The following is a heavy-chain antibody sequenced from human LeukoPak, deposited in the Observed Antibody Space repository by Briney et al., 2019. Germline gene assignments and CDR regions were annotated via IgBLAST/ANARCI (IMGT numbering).Heavy chain of an antibody. J-gene: IGHJ4*02. CDR2: CGTDGDT. Sequence: GGSLRLSCAASGFTFSTSALNWVRQAPGKGLEWVSACGTDGDTYYADSGKGRFTISRENSRHTLYLQMTGLRAEDTAVYYCAKKTPGTYPFDSWGQGTLVSVSP. CDR3: AKKTPGTYPFDS. V-gene: IGHV3-23*01. D-gene: IGHD6-13*01. CDR1: GFTFSTSA.